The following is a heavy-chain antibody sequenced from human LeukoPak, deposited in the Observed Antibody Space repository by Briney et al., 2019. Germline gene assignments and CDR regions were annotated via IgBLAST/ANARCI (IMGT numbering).Heavy chain of an antibody. J-gene: IGHJ1*01. V-gene: IGHV3-23*01. Sequence: GGSLRLSCAASGFTFGSYAMSWVRQPPGKGLEWVSTISGSGGSTYYADSLKGRFTISRDNSKNTLYLQMNSPRVEDTALHHCAKESVQAAPLYGVDGWGQGTQVTVSS. CDR3: AKESVQAAPLYGVDG. D-gene: IGHD2-2*01. CDR1: GFTFGSYA. CDR2: ISGSGGST.